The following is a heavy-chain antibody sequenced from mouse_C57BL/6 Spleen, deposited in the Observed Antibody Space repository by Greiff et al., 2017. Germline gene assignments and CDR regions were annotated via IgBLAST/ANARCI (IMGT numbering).Heavy chain of an antibody. D-gene: IGHD2-10*02. Sequence: VQLQQPGAELVRPGTSVKLSCKASGYTFTSYWMHWVKQSPGHGLEWIGVIDPSDSYTNYNQKFKGKATLTVDTSSSTAYMQLSSLTADDSAVYYCARGWVWSLDYWGQGTTLTVSS. V-gene: IGHV1-59*01. CDR3: ARGWVWSLDY. CDR1: GYTFTSYW. CDR2: IDPSDSYT. J-gene: IGHJ2*01.